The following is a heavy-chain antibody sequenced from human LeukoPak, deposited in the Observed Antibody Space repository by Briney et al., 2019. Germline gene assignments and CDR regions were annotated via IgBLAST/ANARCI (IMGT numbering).Heavy chain of an antibody. CDR2: IRRQAYGGTT. J-gene: IGHJ3*02. CDR3: TRIPVAGTGDAFDI. Sequence: PGGSLRLSCTASGFTFGDYAMSWVRQAPGKGLEWVGFIRRQAYGGTTEYAASVKGRFTISRDDSKSIAYLQMNSLKTEDTAVYYCTRIPVAGTGDAFDIWGQGTMVTVSS. D-gene: IGHD6-19*01. CDR1: GFTFGDYA. V-gene: IGHV3-49*04.